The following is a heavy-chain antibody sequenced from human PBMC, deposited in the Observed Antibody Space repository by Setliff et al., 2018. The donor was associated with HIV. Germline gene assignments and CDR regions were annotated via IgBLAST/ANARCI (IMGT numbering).Heavy chain of an antibody. CDR3: VRGSYCGGDCYSPFDY. Sequence: GASVKVSCKASGGTFNSYAFNWVRQAPGQGLEWMGGIIPIFGTTNYAQKFQGRVTLTADESTNTVYMDLSSLRSEDTAVYYCVRGSYCGGDCYSPFDYWGQGTLVTVSS. CDR1: GGTFNSYA. CDR2: IIPIFGTT. J-gene: IGHJ4*02. V-gene: IGHV1-69*13. D-gene: IGHD2-21*02.